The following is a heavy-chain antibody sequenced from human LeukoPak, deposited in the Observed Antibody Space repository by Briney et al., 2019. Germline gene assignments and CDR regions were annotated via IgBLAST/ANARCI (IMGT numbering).Heavy chain of an antibody. CDR3: ARAYDILTGYYPLAFDY. Sequence: GESLKISCKGSGYSFTSYWIGWVRQMPGKGLEWMGIIYPGDSDTRYSPSFQGQVTISADKSISTAYLQWGSLKASDTAMYYCARAYDILTGYYPLAFDYWGQGTLVTVSS. CDR1: GYSFTSYW. V-gene: IGHV5-51*01. D-gene: IGHD3-9*01. J-gene: IGHJ4*02. CDR2: IYPGDSDT.